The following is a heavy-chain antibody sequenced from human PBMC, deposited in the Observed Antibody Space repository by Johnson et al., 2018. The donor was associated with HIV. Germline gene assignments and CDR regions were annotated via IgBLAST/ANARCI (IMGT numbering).Heavy chain of an antibody. D-gene: IGHD6-19*01. Sequence: VQLVESGGGLVQPGRSLRLSCAASGFTFSDYAMHWVRQAPGKGLEWVSGISWNSGSIGYADSVRGRFTISRDNAKNSLYLQVNSLRADDTALYYCAKVFKVRVAGAFDLWGQGTMVTVSS. CDR1: GFTFSDYA. J-gene: IGHJ3*01. V-gene: IGHV3-9*01. CDR3: AKVFKVRVAGAFDL. CDR2: ISWNSGSI.